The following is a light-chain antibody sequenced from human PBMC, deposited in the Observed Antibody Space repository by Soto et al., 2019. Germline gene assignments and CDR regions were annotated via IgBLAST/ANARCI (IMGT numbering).Light chain of an antibody. V-gene: IGKV3-20*01. CDR1: QSVSSSY. CDR3: QQYGSSPPIT. CDR2: GAS. Sequence: EIVLTQSPATLSLSPGERATLSCRASQSVSSSYLAWYQQKPGQAPRLLIYGASSRATGIPDRISGSGSGTDFTLTISRLEPEDFAVYYCQQYGSSPPITFGPGTKVDIK. J-gene: IGKJ3*01.